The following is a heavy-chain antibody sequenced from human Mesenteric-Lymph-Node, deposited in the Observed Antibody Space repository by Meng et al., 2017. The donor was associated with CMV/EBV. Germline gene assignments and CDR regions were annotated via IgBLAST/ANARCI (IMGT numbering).Heavy chain of an antibody. CDR2: IKPDGTYT. D-gene: IGHD5-18*01. Sequence: GESLKISCAASGFTFSKYYMHWVRQAPGKGLVWVSYIKPDGTYTTYADSVRGRFTISRDNAKNTLYLQMNSLRAEDTALYYCAKDKGYSYAAHYYYGMDVWGQGITVTVSS. CDR3: AKDKGYSYAAHYYYGMDV. V-gene: IGHV3-74*01. J-gene: IGHJ6*02. CDR1: GFTFSKYY.